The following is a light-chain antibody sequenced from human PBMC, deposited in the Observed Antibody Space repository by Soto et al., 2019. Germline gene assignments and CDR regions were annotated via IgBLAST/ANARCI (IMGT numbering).Light chain of an antibody. CDR1: QSVRKN. J-gene: IGKJ1*01. CDR3: QQCNDWPWT. V-gene: IGKV3-15*01. Sequence: EIVMTQSPGTLSVAPGERVTLSCRASQSVRKNLAWYQQKPGQGHRLLIYDASTRATGIPARFSGSGSGTEFTLTISSLQSEDFAVYYCQQCNDWPWTFGQGTKVESK. CDR2: DAS.